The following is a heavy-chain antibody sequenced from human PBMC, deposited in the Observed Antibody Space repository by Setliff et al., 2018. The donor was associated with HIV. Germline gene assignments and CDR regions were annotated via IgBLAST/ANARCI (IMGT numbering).Heavy chain of an antibody. J-gene: IGHJ4*01. Sequence: PSETLSLTCTVSGGSITSGNYFWSWIRQPAGKGLEWIGHMYTDGSTNYNPSFKSRVTISAYTSKNQFSLKLSSVTAADTAVYYCARDSRWLQFPYFDSWGQGTPVTVSS. CDR3: ARDSRWLQFPYFDS. D-gene: IGHD5-12*01. CDR1: GGSITSGNYF. CDR2: MYTDGST. V-gene: IGHV4-61*09.